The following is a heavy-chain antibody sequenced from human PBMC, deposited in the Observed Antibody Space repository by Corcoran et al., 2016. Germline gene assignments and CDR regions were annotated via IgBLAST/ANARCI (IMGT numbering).Heavy chain of an antibody. CDR2: IIPIFGTA. J-gene: IGHJ6*02. CDR3: ARGYPHYDSSGYYYYYYYGMDV. V-gene: IGHV1-69*01. D-gene: IGHD3-22*01. Sequence: QVQLVQSGAEVKKPGSSVKVSCKASGGTFSSYAISWVRQAPGQGLEWMGGIIPIFGTANYAQKFQGRVTITADESTSTAYMELSSLRSEDTAVYYWARGYPHYDSSGYYYYYYYGMDVWGQGTTVTVSS. CDR1: GGTFSSYA.